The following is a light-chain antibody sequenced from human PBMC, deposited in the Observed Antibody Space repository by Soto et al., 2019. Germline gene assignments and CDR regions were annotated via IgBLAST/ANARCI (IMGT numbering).Light chain of an antibody. Sequence: DIVMTQSPLSLPVTPGEPASISCRSSQSLLHSNGYNYLDWYLQKQGQSPQLLIYLGSNRASGVPDRFSGSGSGTDFTLKISRVEAEDVGVYYCMQALQTPRTFGQGNKVEIK. J-gene: IGKJ1*01. V-gene: IGKV2-28*01. CDR1: QSLLHSNGYNY. CDR2: LGS. CDR3: MQALQTPRT.